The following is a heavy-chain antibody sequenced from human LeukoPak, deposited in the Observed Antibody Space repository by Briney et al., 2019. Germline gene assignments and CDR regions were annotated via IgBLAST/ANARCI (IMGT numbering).Heavy chain of an antibody. CDR3: AKDAVGGTAYYFDR. V-gene: IGHV3-23*01. CDR1: GFTFTKYA. Sequence: GGSLRLSCAASGFTFTKYAMSWVRQAPGKGLEWLSAISSSGDTYYADSVRGRFTISRDNSKNTLYLQMNRLRAEDTAVYYCAKDAVGGTAYYFDRWGQGTLVSVSS. D-gene: IGHD1-26*01. CDR2: ISSSGDT. J-gene: IGHJ4*02.